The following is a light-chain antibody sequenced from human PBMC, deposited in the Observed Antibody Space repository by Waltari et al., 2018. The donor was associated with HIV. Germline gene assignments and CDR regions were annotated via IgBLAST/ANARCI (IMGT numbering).Light chain of an antibody. CDR3: ASLSNSITLVV. CDR2: DVK. J-gene: IGLJ2*01. Sequence: QSALSQPASVSGSPGQSVHISCHATNRYSGASDYFAWYQKFPDRIPRLLIYDVKKRPSGVSSRFSGSKAANTASLTISGLQPEDEADFYCASLSNSITLVVFGGGTHLTVL. CDR1: NRYSGASDY. V-gene: IGLV2-14*01.